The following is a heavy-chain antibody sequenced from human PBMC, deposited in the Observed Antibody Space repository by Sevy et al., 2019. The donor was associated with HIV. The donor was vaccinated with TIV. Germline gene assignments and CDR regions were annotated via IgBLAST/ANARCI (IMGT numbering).Heavy chain of an antibody. V-gene: IGHV4-4*02. CDR3: ARGGETPRGFDP. D-gene: IGHD3-16*01. J-gene: IGHJ5*02. CDR1: GGSISSVNW. CDR2: IYHSGGT. Sequence: SETLSLTCAVSGGSISSVNWWHWVRQPPGKGLEWIGEIYHSGGTNYNPSLKSRVTISVDNSKNQFSLKLSSVTAADTAVYYCARGGETPRGFDPWGQGSLVTVSS.